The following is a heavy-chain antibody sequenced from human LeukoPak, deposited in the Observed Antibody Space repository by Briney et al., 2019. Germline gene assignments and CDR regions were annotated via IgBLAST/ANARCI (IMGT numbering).Heavy chain of an antibody. V-gene: IGHV3-48*03. CDR2: ISISGSTI. D-gene: IGHD2-21*02. CDR1: GFAFSGHE. J-gene: IGHJ4*02. Sequence: GGSLRLSCAASGFAFSGHEMNWVRQAPGKGLEWVSYISISGSTILYADSVRGRFTISRDNAKNSLYLQMNSLRDEDTAVYYCARDSYCGGDCYSDYFDYWGQGTLVTVSS. CDR3: ARDSYCGGDCYSDYFDY.